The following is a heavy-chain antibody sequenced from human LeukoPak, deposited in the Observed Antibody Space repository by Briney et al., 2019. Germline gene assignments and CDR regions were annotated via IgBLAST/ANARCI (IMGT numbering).Heavy chain of an antibody. V-gene: IGHV3-23*01. D-gene: IGHD4-17*01. CDR3: AKGTTVTYYYFDC. CDR2: ISGSGGST. Sequence: GGSLRLSCAASGFTFSSYAMSWVRQAPGKGLEWVSAISGSGGSTYYADSVKGRFTISRDNPKNTLYLQMNSLRAEDTAVYYCAKGTTVTYYYFDCWGQGTLVTVSS. CDR1: GFTFSSYA. J-gene: IGHJ4*02.